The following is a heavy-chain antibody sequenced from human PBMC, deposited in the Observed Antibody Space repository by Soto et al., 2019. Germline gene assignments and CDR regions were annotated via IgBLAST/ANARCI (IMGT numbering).Heavy chain of an antibody. CDR3: RVGVAD. J-gene: IGHJ4*02. CDR1: GFNFSAYG. CDR2: LSFDASKK. V-gene: IGHV3-30*03. D-gene: IGHD1-26*01. Sequence: QVQLVESGGGVVQPGRSLRLSCAASGFNFSAYGMHWVRQAPGTGLKLVALLSFDASKKYYADSVKGRFTISRDTSRNTLYLQMNSLRVEDTAVYYCRVGVADWGQGTRVTVSS.